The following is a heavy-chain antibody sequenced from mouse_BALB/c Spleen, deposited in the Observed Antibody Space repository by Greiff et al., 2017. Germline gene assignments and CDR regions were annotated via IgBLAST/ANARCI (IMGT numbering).Heavy chain of an antibody. V-gene: IGHV5-6-3*01. CDR3: ARDHGYYAY. J-gene: IGHJ3*01. Sequence: EVMLVESGGGLVQPGGSLKLSCAASGFTFSSYGMSWVRQTPDKRLELVATINSNGGSTYYPDSVKGRFTISRDNAKNTLYLQMSSLKSEDTAMYYCARDHGYYAYWGQGTLVTVSA. CDR1: GFTFSSYG. D-gene: IGHD2-3*01. CDR2: INSNGGST.